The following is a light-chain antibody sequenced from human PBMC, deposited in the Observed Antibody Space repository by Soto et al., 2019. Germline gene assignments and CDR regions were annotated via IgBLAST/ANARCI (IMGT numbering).Light chain of an antibody. CDR1: SSNIGAGYD. V-gene: IGLV1-40*01. CDR2: TNT. J-gene: IGLJ1*01. CDR3: QSYDRSLSGYV. Sequence: QSVLTQPPSVSGAPGQRVTISCTGSSSNIGAGYDVHWYQQLPGTAPKLLIYTNTNRPSGVPDRFSGSKSVTSASLAITGLQAEDEADYYCQSYDRSLSGYVFGTGTKLTVL.